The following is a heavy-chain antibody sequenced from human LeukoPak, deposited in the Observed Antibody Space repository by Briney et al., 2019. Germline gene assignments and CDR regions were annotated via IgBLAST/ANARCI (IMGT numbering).Heavy chain of an antibody. CDR2: IDYSGST. V-gene: IGHV4-59*12. Sequence: SETLSLTCTVSGGSISNYYWSWIRQPPGKGLEWIAYIDYSGSTYYNPSLKSRVTISVDTSKNQFSLKLSSVTAADTAVYYCARSYCSSTSCYGGYYYYGMDVWGQGTTVTVSS. CDR1: GGSISNYY. J-gene: IGHJ6*02. CDR3: ARSYCSSTSCYGGYYYYGMDV. D-gene: IGHD2-2*01.